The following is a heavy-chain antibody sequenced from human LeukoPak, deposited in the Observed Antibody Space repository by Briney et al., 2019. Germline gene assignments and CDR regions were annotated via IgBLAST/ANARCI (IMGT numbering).Heavy chain of an antibody. J-gene: IGHJ6*03. Sequence: SETLSLTCSVSGGSISSNSCYWGWIRQPPGKGLEWIGNIYYSGSTYYNPPLKSRVTISVDTSKNQFSLKLSSVTAADTAVYYCARRPYYYYYMDVWGKGTTVTISS. CDR3: ARRPYYYYYMDV. CDR1: GGSISSNSCY. CDR2: IYYSGST. V-gene: IGHV4-39*01.